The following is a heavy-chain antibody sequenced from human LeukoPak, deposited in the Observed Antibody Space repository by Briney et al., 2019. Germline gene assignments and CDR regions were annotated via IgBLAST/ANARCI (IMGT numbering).Heavy chain of an antibody. Sequence: GGSLRLSCAASGFTFSSYWMSWVRQAPGKGLEWVANIKQDGSEKYYVDSVKGRFTISRDNAKNSLYLQMSSLRAEDTAVYYCARDGRDGYNLDFDYWGQGTLVTVSS. J-gene: IGHJ4*02. D-gene: IGHD5-24*01. CDR3: ARDGRDGYNLDFDY. CDR1: GFTFSSYW. CDR2: IKQDGSEK. V-gene: IGHV3-7*01.